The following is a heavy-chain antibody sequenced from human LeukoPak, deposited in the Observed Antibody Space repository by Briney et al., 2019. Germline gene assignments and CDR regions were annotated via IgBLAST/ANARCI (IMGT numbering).Heavy chain of an antibody. CDR1: GGTISSYY. Sequence: SETLSLTCTVSGGTISSYYWSWIRQPPGKGLEWVGFIYYSGSTNYNPSLKRRVTISVDTTKNKISLELSSGIGAETAVEYCGRARCFLEWLLPDYWGQGTQVTVSS. CDR2: IYYSGST. CDR3: GRARCFLEWLLPDY. V-gene: IGHV4-59*01. J-gene: IGHJ4*02. D-gene: IGHD3-3*01.